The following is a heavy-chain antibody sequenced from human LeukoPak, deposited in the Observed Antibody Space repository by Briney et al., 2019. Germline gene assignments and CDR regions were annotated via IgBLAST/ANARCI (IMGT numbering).Heavy chain of an antibody. J-gene: IGHJ6*03. CDR1: GGSISSSSYY. CDR3: ARTTMVRGTYYMDV. D-gene: IGHD3-10*01. CDR2: IYYSGRT. Sequence: SETLSLTCTVSGGSISSSSYYWGWIRQPPGKGLEWIGSIYYSGRTYYNPSLKSRVTISVDTSKNQFSLKLSSVTAADTAVYYCARTTMVRGTYYMDVWGKGTTVTISS. V-gene: IGHV4-39*07.